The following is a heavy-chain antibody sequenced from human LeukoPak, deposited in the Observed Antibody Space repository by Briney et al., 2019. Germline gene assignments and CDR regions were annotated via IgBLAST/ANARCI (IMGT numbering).Heavy chain of an antibody. Sequence: PSETLSLTCTVSGGSISSSSYYWGWIRQPPGKGLEWIGSIYYSGSTYYNPSLKSRVTISVDTSKNQFSLKLSSVTTADTAVYYCARHVRAARPECFQHWGQGTLVTVSS. CDR3: ARHVRAARPECFQH. D-gene: IGHD6-6*01. V-gene: IGHV4-39*01. CDR1: GGSISSSSYY. J-gene: IGHJ1*01. CDR2: IYYSGST.